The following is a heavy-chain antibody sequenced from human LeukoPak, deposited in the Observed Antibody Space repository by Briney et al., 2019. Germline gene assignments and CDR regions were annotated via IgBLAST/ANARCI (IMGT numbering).Heavy chain of an antibody. J-gene: IGHJ4*02. CDR1: GFTFSSYW. V-gene: IGHV3-7*03. CDR2: IKQDGSEK. CDR3: AKSTAVAGDFDY. Sequence: GGSLRLSCAASGFTFSSYWMSWVRQAPGKGLEWVANIKQDGSEKYYVDSVKGRFTISRDNSKNTLYLQMNSLRAEDTAVYYCAKSTAVAGDFDYWGQGTLVTVSS. D-gene: IGHD6-19*01.